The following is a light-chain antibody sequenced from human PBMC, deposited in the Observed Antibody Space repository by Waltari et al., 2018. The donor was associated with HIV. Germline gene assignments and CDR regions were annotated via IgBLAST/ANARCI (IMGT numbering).Light chain of an antibody. V-gene: IGKV1-39*01. CDR3: QQSYTTPLT. CDR2: GAS. CDR1: QSISTY. Sequence: DIQLTQSPSSLSASVGDRVTITCRSSQSISTYLNWYPQKAGKAPKILIYGASSLQSGVPSRFSGSGSGTEFTLTISSLQPEDFATYYCQQSYTTPLTFGGGTKVEIK. J-gene: IGKJ4*01.